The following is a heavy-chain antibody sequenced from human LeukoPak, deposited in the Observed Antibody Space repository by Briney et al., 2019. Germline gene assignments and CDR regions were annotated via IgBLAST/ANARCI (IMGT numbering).Heavy chain of an antibody. V-gene: IGHV3-30*18. J-gene: IGHJ4*02. CDR2: ISYDGTNK. Sequence: QPGGSLRLSCSASGFSFSYYGFHWVRQAPGKGLEWVALISYDGTNKYYADSVKGRFTISRDNSKNTLFLQMNSLRAEDTAVYYCAKSPGIGTYGDCSTAVDYWGQGTLVTVSS. D-gene: IGHD2-2*01. CDR1: GFSFSYYG. CDR3: AKSPGIGTYGDCSTAVDY.